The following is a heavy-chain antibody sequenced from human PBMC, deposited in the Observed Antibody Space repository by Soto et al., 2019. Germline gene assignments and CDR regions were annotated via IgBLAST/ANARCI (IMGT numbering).Heavy chain of an antibody. D-gene: IGHD3-16*01. CDR3: AREKGGWFDP. J-gene: IGHJ5*02. V-gene: IGHV1-8*01. CDR2: MNPNSGNT. CDR1: GYTFTSYD. Sequence: QVHLVQSGAEVKKPGASVKVSCKASGYTFTSYDINWVRQATGQGLEWMGWMNPNSGNTVYAQKFQGRVTMTRNTSKRTAYMELRSLRSEDPAVYYCAREKGGWFDPWGQGTLVTVSS.